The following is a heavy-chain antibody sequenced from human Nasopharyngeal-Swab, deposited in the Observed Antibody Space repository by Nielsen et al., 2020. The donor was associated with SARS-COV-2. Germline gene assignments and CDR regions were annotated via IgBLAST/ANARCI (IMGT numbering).Heavy chain of an antibody. J-gene: IGHJ4*02. Sequence: WVRQAPGQGLEWMGGIIPIFGTANYAQKFQGRVTITADESTRTAYMELSSLRSEDTAMYYCAREGAHCYDSGGYFSHDYWGQGTLVTVSS. D-gene: IGHD3-22*01. CDR3: AREGAHCYDSGGYFSHDY. V-gene: IGHV1-69*01. CDR2: IIPIFGTA.